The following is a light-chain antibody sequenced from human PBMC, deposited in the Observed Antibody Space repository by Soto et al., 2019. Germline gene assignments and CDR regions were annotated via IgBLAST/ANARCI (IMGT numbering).Light chain of an antibody. CDR1: HVITND. V-gene: IGKV1-17*01. Sequence: DIQMTQSPSSLSASVGDRVTITCRASHVITNDFGWYQQKPGKAPKRLIYAASSVQSGVTSRFSGSGYGTEFTLTIIRVQHEEFATYSCLQQHSYPFTFGQGTKLELK. CDR3: LQQHSYPFT. CDR2: AAS. J-gene: IGKJ2*01.